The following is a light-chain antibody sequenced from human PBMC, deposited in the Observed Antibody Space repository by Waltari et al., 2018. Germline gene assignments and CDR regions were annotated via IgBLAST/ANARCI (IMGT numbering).Light chain of an antibody. Sequence: DIQMTQSPSALSAPIGDRVTITCRASQNIHTWLAWYQVKPGRAPKVLIYKASDLQIGVPSRFSGSGAGTEFTLIINSLQPDDFATYYCQQYNSGWSFGQGTKVEVK. V-gene: IGKV1-5*03. CDR1: QNIHTW. CDR3: QQYNSGWS. J-gene: IGKJ1*01. CDR2: KAS.